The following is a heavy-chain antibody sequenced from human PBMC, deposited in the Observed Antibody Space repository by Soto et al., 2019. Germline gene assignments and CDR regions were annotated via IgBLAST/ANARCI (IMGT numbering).Heavy chain of an antibody. CDR1: GGSISSYY. CDR3: ASQPTTGDTDFWLDP. V-gene: IGHV4-59*08. Sequence: PSETLSLTCTVSGGSISSYYWSWLRQPPGKGLEWIGYIYYSGSTNYNPSLKSRVTVSVDTSKNQFSLKLRSVTAADTAVYYCASQPTTGDTDFWLDPWGQGTLVTVSS. CDR2: IYYSGST. D-gene: IGHD2-21*01. J-gene: IGHJ5*02.